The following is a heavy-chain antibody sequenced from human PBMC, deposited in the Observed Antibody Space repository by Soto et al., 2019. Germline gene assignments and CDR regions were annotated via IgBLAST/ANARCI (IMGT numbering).Heavy chain of an antibody. CDR1: GGSFSGYY. CDR2: INHSGST. D-gene: IGHD5-18*01. J-gene: IGHJ5*02. Sequence: SETLSLTCAVYGGSFSGYYWSWIRQPPGKGLEWIGEINHSGSTNYNPSLKSRVTISVATSKNQCSLKLGSVTAADTAVYYRARGREYGYGYNGFDPWGQGTLVTVSS. CDR3: ARGREYGYGYNGFDP. V-gene: IGHV4-34*01.